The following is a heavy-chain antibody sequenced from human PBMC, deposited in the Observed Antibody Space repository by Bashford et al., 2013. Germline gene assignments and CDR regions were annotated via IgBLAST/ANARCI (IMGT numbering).Heavy chain of an antibody. CDR2: ISYDGSNK. J-gene: IGHJ4*02. V-gene: IGHV3-30*03. D-gene: IGHD4-17*01. Sequence: GGSLRLSCAASGFTFSSYGMHWVRQAPGKGLEWVAVISYDGSNKYYADSVKGRFTISRDNSKNTLYLQMGSLRAEDMAVYYCVRRTPRGDYDYWGQGTLVTVSS. CDR3: VRRTPRGDYDY. CDR1: GFTFSSYG.